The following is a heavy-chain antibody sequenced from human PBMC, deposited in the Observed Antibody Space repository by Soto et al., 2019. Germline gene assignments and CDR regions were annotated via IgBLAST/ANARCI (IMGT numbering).Heavy chain of an antibody. V-gene: IGHV3-23*01. CDR2: ISGSGGST. D-gene: IGHD3-10*01. J-gene: IGHJ4*02. CDR1: GFTFSSYA. Sequence: GGSLRLSCAASGFTFSSYAMSWVRQAPGKGLEWVSAISGSGGSTYYADSVKGRFTISRDNSKNTLYLQMNSLRAEDTAVYYCAKWKWFGERGEKYFDYWGQGTLVTVSS. CDR3: AKWKWFGERGEKYFDY.